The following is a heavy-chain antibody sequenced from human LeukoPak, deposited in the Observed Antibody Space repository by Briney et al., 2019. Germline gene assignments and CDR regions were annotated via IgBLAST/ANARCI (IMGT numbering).Heavy chain of an antibody. D-gene: IGHD3-3*02. CDR3: ATGTFP. CDR2: IKGDGNT. CDR1: GFTFSSYW. J-gene: IGHJ4*02. V-gene: IGHV3-74*01. Sequence: GGSLRLSCAASGFTFSSYWMHWVRQAPGKGLVWVSRIKGDGNTNYADSVKGRFTISRDNAKNTVSLQMNSLRAEDTGVYYCATGTFPWGQGTLVTVPS.